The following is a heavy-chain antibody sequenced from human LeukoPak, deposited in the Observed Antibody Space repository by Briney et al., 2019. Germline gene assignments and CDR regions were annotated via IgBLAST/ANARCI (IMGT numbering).Heavy chain of an antibody. J-gene: IGHJ4*02. V-gene: IGHV3-30*03. CDR3: ARYTEMATIFGTHQYYFDY. D-gene: IGHD5-24*01. Sequence: GGSLRLSCAASGFTFSSYWMSWVRQAPGKGLEWVAVISYDGSNKYYADSVKGRFTISRDNSKNTLYLQMNSLRAEDTAVYYCARYTEMATIFGTHQYYFDYWGQGTLVTVSS. CDR2: ISYDGSNK. CDR1: GFTFSSYW.